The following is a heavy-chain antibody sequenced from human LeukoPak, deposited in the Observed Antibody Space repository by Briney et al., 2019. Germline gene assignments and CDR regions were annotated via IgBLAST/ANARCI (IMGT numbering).Heavy chain of an antibody. CDR1: GGSIRSYY. Sequence: SETLSLTCAVCGGSIRSYYWNWIRRPAGKGLKCLGHIYTRGSTNSNPSRKRLVTISVSTSKDKFSLKLSSVTAADTAVYYCARTLNSWVVIWGVPFDSWGQGTMGTVSS. J-gene: IGHJ3*02. D-gene: IGHD3-22*01. CDR2: IYTRGST. V-gene: IGHV4-59*10. CDR3: ARTLNSWVVIWGVPFDS.